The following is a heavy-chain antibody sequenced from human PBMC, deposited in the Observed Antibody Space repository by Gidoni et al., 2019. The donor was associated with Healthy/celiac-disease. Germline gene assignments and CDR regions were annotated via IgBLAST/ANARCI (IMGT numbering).Heavy chain of an antibody. D-gene: IGHD6-19*01. J-gene: IGHJ4*02. CDR2: FDPEDGET. CDR1: GYTLTELS. Sequence: QVQLVQPGAEVKKPGASVKVPCKVYGYTLTELSMHWVRQAPGKGLEWMGGFDPEDGETIYAQKFQGRVTMTEDTSTDTAYMELSSLRSEDTAVYYCATVAWGSGWSGRGSNLIDYWGQGTLVTVSS. V-gene: IGHV1-24*01. CDR3: ATVAWGSGWSGRGSNLIDY.